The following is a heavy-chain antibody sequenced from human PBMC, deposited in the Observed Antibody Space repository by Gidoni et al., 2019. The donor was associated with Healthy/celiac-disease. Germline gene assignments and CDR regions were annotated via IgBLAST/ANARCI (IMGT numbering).Heavy chain of an antibody. CDR1: GFTFSSYS. V-gene: IGHV3-21*01. D-gene: IGHD6-6*01. CDR3: ARSEIAARLSAFDI. Sequence: EVQLVESGGGMVKPGGSLRLSCAASGFTFSSYSMNWVRQAPGKGLEWVSSISSSSSYIYYADSVKGRFTISRDNAKNSLYLQMNSLRAEDTAVYYCARSEIAARLSAFDIWGQGTMVTVSS. J-gene: IGHJ3*02. CDR2: ISSSSSYI.